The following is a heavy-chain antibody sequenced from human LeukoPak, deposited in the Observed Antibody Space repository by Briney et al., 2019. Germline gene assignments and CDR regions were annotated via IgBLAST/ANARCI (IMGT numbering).Heavy chain of an antibody. CDR2: INGDGRNI. J-gene: IGHJ6*02. CDR3: TRDLMDYDVSTGLHHYYMDV. Sequence: PGGSLRLSCVASGLTFSSYWMHWVRQDPRKRLVWVSRINGDGRNINYADSVRGRFTISRENAKNTLFLQMNTLRVEDTAVYYCTRDLMDYDVSTGLHHYYMDVWGQGTTVTVSS. V-gene: IGHV3-74*01. CDR1: GLTFSSYW. D-gene: IGHD3-9*01.